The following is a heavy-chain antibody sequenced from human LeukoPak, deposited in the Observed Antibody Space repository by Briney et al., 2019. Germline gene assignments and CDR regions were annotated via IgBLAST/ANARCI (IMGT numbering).Heavy chain of an antibody. CDR1: GGSISSSSYY. V-gene: IGHV4-39*07. D-gene: IGHD1-26*01. Sequence: PSETLSLTCTVSGGSISSSSYYWGWIRQPPGKGLEWIGSIYYSGSTYYNPSLKSRVTISVDTSKNQLSLKLSSVTAADTAVYYCARSVYVGAPAGWFDPWGQGTLVTVSS. CDR2: IYYSGST. J-gene: IGHJ5*02. CDR3: ARSVYVGAPAGWFDP.